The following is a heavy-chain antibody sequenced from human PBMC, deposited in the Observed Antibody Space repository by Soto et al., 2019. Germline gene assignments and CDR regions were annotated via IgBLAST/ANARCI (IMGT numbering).Heavy chain of an antibody. CDR3: ARDRCSNGVCYKWFDA. J-gene: IGHJ5*02. D-gene: IGHD2-8*01. CDR1: GGTFNNYA. CDR2: IISIFGTA. V-gene: IGHV1-69*06. Sequence: SVKVSCKAAGGTFNNYAISWVRQAPGQGLGWMGGIISIFGTANYAQKFQGRVTITEDRSTSTAYMELSSLRSGDTAVYYCARDRCSNGVCYKWFDAWGQGTLVSVSS.